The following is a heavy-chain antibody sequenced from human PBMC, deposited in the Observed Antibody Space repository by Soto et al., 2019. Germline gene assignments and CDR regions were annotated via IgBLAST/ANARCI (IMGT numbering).Heavy chain of an antibody. V-gene: IGHV1-69*04. Sequence: GASVKVSCKASGGTLSSYTINWVRQAPGQGLEWMGRIIPILHISNYAQRFQGRVTITADRSTSTAYMELSSLRSEDTAVYYCARDLMSSNSDYYYDSSGPRDIFAYWGQGTPVTVSS. CDR2: IIPILHIS. D-gene: IGHD3-22*01. J-gene: IGHJ4*02. CDR1: GGTLSSYT. CDR3: ARDLMSSNSDYYYDSSGPRDIFAY.